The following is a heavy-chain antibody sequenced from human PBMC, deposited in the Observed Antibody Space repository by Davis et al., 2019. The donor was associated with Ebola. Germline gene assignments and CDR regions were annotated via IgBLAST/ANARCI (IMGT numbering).Heavy chain of an antibody. CDR1: RDSVSSGG. V-gene: IGHV6-1*01. J-gene: IGHJ6*04. Sequence: HPQTLSLTCAISRDSVSSGGWNCIRQSPSRGLEWLGRTYYSSSKWYNAYAVSVKSRITINPDTSKNQFSLQLNPVTPEDTALYYCARGWLRAGMDGWGEGTTVTVSS. CDR3: ARGWLRAGMDG. D-gene: IGHD5-18*01. CDR2: TYYSSSKWYN.